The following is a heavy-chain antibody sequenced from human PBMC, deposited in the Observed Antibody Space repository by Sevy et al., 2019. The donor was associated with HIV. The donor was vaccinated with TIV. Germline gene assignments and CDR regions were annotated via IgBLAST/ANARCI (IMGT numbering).Heavy chain of an antibody. CDR2: NYDSGST. D-gene: IGHD3-22*01. CDR3: ARHVMFSRTYYYDSSGYSGIYYFDY. J-gene: IGHJ4*02. CDR1: GGSISSSSYY. V-gene: IGHV4-39*01. Sequence: SETLSLTCTVSGGSISSSSYYWGWIRQPPGKGLEWIGSNYDSGSTYYNPSLKSRVTISVDTSKNQFSLKLSSVTAAETAVYYWARHVMFSRTYYYDSSGYSGIYYFDYWGQGTLVTVSS.